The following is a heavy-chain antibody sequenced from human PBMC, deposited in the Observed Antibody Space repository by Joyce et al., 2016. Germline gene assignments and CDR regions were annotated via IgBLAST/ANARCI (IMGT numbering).Heavy chain of an antibody. CDR3: VTGLCIGTACHWDDAFDV. CDR2: VKRKSQGGTT. J-gene: IGHJ3*01. D-gene: IGHD2-2*01. Sequence: EVQLVESGGGLVKPGGSLRLSCAASGFSFRNAWVTWVRQAPGKGRAWFGRVKRKSQGGTTDYAAPVKGRFTISRDDSRDTAYLQMNSLKSEDTGVYFCVTGLCIGTACHWDDAFDVWGQGTMVTVSS. V-gene: IGHV3-15*01. CDR1: GFSFRNAW.